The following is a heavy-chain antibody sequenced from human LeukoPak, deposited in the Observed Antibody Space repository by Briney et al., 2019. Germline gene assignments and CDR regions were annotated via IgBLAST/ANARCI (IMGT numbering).Heavy chain of an antibody. D-gene: IGHD2-8*02. Sequence: SETLSLTGTVSGGSISSSGYYWGWIRQPPGKGLEWIGYIYYSGSTDYNPSLKSRVTISVDTSKNEFSLKLSSVTAADTAVYYCARSPNTSGRAIDSWGQGTLVTVSS. CDR1: GGSISSSGYY. CDR3: ARSPNTSGRAIDS. V-gene: IGHV4-61*05. CDR2: IYYSGST. J-gene: IGHJ4*02.